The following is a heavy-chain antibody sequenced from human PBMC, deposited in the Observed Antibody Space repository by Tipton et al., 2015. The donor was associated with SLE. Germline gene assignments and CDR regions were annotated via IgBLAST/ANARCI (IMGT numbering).Heavy chain of an antibody. J-gene: IGHJ6*03. Sequence: TLSLTCAVYGGSFSGYYWSWIRQPPGKGLEWIGEINHSGSTNYNPSLKSRVTISVDTSKNQFSLKLSSVTAADTAVYYCARGLNYYDTSGYYPFYYMDVWGKGTTVTVSS. CDR1: GGSFSGYY. CDR2: INHSGST. V-gene: IGHV4-34*01. CDR3: ARGLNYYDTSGYYPFYYMDV. D-gene: IGHD3-22*01.